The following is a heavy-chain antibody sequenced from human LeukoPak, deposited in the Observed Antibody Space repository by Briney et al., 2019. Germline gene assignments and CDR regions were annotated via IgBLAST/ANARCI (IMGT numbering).Heavy chain of an antibody. CDR3: ATPCQGAPYYYYGMDV. J-gene: IGHJ6*02. V-gene: IGHV1-24*01. Sequence: ASAKVSCKVSGYTLTELSMHWVRQAPGKGLEWMGGFDPEDGETIYAQKFQGRVTMTEDTSTDTAYMELSSLRSEDTAVYYCATPCQGAPYYYYGMDVWGQGTTVTVSS. CDR1: GYTLTELS. CDR2: FDPEDGET.